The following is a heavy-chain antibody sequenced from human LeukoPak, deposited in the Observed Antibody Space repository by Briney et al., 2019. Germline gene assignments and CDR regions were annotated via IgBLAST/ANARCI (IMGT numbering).Heavy chain of an antibody. CDR2: IYYSGST. CDR1: GGSISSYY. J-gene: IGHJ5*02. Sequence: SETLSLTCTVSGGSISSYYWSWIRQPPGEGLEWIGYIYYSGSTNYNPSLKSRVTISVDTSKNQFSLKLSSVTAADTAVYYCARDHGFGGGNWFDPWGQGTLVTVSS. CDR3: ARDHGFGGGNWFDP. D-gene: IGHD3-10*01. V-gene: IGHV4-59*01.